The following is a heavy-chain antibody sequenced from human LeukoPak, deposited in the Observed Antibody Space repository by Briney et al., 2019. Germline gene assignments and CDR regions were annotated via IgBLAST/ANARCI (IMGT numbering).Heavy chain of an antibody. D-gene: IGHD6-19*01. CDR3: ARTSSSGWNYFDY. V-gene: IGHV3-21*01. J-gene: IGHJ4*02. CDR1: GFTFSSYS. CDR2: ISSSSSYI. Sequence: PGGSLRLSCAASGFTFSSYSMNWVRQAPGKGLEWVSSISSSSSYIYYADSVKGRFTISRDNAKNSLYLQMNSLRAEDTAVYYCARTSSSGWNYFDYWGQGTLVTVSS.